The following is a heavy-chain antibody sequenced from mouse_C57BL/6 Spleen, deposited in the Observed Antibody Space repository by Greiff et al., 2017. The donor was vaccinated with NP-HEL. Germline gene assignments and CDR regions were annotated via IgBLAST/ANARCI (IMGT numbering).Heavy chain of an antibody. V-gene: IGHV1-81*01. J-gene: IGHJ3*01. Sequence: QVHVKQSGAELARPGASVKLSCKASGYTFTSYGISWVKQRTGQGLEWIGEIYPRSGNTYYNEKFKGKATLTADKSSSTAYMELRSLTSEDSAVYFCARGGPTTVVEGGWFAYWGQGTLVTVSA. D-gene: IGHD1-1*01. CDR3: ARGGPTTVVEGGWFAY. CDR2: IYPRSGNT. CDR1: GYTFTSYG.